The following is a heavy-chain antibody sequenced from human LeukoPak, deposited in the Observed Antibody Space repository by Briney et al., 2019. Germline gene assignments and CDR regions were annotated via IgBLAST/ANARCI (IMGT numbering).Heavy chain of an antibody. Sequence: PSETLSLTCTVSGGSISTYYWSWIRQPAGKGLECIGRIDAGGSTNYNPSLRGRVTISVDTSKNQFSLRLSSVTAADTAVYYCARRFRDHSGGSCCPFDYWGQGTLVTVSS. D-gene: IGHD2-15*01. V-gene: IGHV4-4*07. CDR1: GGSISTYY. CDR2: IDAGGST. J-gene: IGHJ4*02. CDR3: ARRFRDHSGGSCCPFDY.